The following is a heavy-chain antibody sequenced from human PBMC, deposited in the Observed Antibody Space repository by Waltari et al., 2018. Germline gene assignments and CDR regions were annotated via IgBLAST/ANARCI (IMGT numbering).Heavy chain of an antibody. CDR3: ARGRDVFANFDYNWFDP. D-gene: IGHD3-3*01. Sequence: QVQLVQSGAEVLRPGASVKVSCQASGYTFINYEINWVRQAAGQGLEWMGWVNPNRGATAYAQKFQGRSTMAWDTSISTAYMELSNLRSDDTAVLYCARGRDVFANFDYNWFDPWGQGTLVTVSS. J-gene: IGHJ5*02. V-gene: IGHV1-8*02. CDR2: VNPNRGAT. CDR1: GYTFINYE.